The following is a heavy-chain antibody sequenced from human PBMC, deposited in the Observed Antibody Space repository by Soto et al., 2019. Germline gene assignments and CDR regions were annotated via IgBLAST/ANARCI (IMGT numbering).Heavy chain of an antibody. V-gene: IGHV4-39*01. J-gene: IGHJ4*02. CDR1: GGSISGSYYH. CDR3: ATSQKGYNWNYFDH. Sequence: LSLTCAVSGGSISGSYYHWGWLRQSPGKGREWIGSVFYTGFTSYNPSLESRVSVSVDTSKNQFSLKVSGVSAADTAVYYCATSQKGYNWNYFDHWGQGALVTVSS. CDR2: VFYTGFT. D-gene: IGHD1-20*01.